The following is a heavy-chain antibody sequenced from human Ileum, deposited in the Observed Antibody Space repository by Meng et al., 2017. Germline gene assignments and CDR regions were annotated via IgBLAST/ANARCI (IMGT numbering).Heavy chain of an antibody. V-gene: IGHV3-30*01. D-gene: IGHD5-24*01. J-gene: IGHJ3*02. Sequence: GGSLRLSCAASGFTFSSYAMHWVRQAPGKGLEWVAVISYDGSNKYYADSVKGRFTISRDNSKNTLHLQMNSLRAEDTAVYYCARGGVEMGTLYAFDIWGQGTMVTVSS. CDR3: ARGGVEMGTLYAFDI. CDR2: ISYDGSNK. CDR1: GFTFSSYA.